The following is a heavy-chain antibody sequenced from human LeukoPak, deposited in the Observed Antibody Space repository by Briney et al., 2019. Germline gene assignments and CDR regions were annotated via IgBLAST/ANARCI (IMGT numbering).Heavy chain of an antibody. D-gene: IGHD3-22*01. CDR1: GFTVSTNY. J-gene: IGHJ5*02. V-gene: IGHV3-53*05. Sequence: GGSLRLSCAASGFTVSTNYMSWVRQAPGKGLEWVSVLYGGGSAYYADSVKDRFTISRDNSKNTLYLQMNSLRAEDTAVYYCAKVKYYYDSSLRSWGQGTLVTVSS. CDR2: LYGGGSA. CDR3: AKVKYYYDSSLRS.